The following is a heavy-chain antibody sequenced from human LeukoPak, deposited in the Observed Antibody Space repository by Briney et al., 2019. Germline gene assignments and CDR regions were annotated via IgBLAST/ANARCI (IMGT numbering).Heavy chain of an antibody. D-gene: IGHD6-19*01. CDR2: LYYSGST. CDR1: GGSISSSSYY. J-gene: IGHJ1*01. Sequence: SETLSLTCTVSGGSISSSSYYWGWIRQPPGKGLEWIGSLYYSGSTYYNPSLKSRVTISVDTSKNQFSLKLSSVTAADTAVYYCVSGSSGWLYFQHWGQGTLVTVSS. CDR3: VSGSSGWLYFQH. V-gene: IGHV4-39*07.